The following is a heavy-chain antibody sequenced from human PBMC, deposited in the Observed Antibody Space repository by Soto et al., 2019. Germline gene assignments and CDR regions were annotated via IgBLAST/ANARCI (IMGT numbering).Heavy chain of an antibody. CDR2: INHSGST. J-gene: IGHJ5*02. V-gene: IGHV4-34*01. CDR3: ARVVPPNAKSLYWFDP. Sequence: SETLSLTCAVYGGSFSGYYWSWIRQPPGKGLEWIGEINHSGSTNYNPSLKSRVTISVDTSKNQFSLKLSSVTAADTAVYYCARVVPPNAKSLYWFDPWGQGTLVTVSS. D-gene: IGHD6-6*01. CDR1: GGSFSGYY.